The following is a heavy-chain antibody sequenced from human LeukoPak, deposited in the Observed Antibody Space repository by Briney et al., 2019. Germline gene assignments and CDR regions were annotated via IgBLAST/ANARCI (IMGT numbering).Heavy chain of an antibody. CDR2: IYHSGST. V-gene: IGHV4-38-2*02. CDR3: ARVRYYDFWSGYFRY. D-gene: IGHD3-3*01. J-gene: IGHJ4*02. Sequence: SETLSLTCTVSGYSISSGYYWGWIRQPPGKGLEWIGSIYHSGSTYYNPSLKSRVIISVDTSKNQFSLKLSSVTAADTVVYYCARVRYYDFWSGYFRYWGQGTLVTVSS. CDR1: GYSISSGYY.